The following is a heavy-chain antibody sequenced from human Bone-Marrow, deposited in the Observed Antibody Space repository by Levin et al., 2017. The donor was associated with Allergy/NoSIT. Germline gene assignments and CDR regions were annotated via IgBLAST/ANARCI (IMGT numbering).Heavy chain of an antibody. Sequence: GESLKISCKAFGFNFRDYGMHWVRQAPGKGLEWVAVIWYDGSIKYYADPVEGRFTVYRDKSKNTMNLQMNSLRVDDTATYYCESAAGLRDEIDYWGQGTVVTVSS. CDR3: ESAAGLRDEIDY. D-gene: IGHD2-21*02. CDR1: GFNFRDYG. CDR2: IWYDGSIK. J-gene: IGHJ4*02. V-gene: IGHV3-33*01.